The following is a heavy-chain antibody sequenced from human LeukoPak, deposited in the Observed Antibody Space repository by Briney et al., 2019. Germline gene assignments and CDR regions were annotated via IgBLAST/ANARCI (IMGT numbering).Heavy chain of an antibody. CDR3: ASDRGAGLTLRYFDS. CDR2: ISGSGGST. J-gene: IGHJ4*02. V-gene: IGHV3-23*01. D-gene: IGHD2-15*01. CDR1: GFTFSSYG. Sequence: GGTLRLSCAASGFTFSSYGMSWVRQAPGKGLEWVSAISGSGGSTYYADSVKGRFTISRDNSKNTLYLQMNSLRSEDTALYYCASDRGAGLTLRYFDSWGQGTLVTVSS.